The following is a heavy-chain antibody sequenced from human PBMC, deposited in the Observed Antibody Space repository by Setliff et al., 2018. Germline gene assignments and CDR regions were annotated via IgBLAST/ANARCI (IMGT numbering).Heavy chain of an antibody. V-gene: IGHV1-46*01. CDR2: INPGGGSA. Sequence: ASVKVSCKATGYTLSRHYMHWARQAPGQGLEWMGIINPGGGSASIVQKFQGRVTMTSDTSTSTVYMEVSSLRSEDTALYYCARGGHIRYDYYYMDVWGKGTTVTVSS. CDR3: ARGGHIRYDYYYMDV. D-gene: IGHD5-18*01. J-gene: IGHJ6*03. CDR1: GYTLSRHY.